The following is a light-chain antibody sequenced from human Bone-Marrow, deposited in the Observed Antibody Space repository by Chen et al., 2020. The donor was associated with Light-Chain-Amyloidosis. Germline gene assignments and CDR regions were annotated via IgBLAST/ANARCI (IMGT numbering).Light chain of an antibody. CDR2: DDS. CDR1: NIGSTS. V-gene: IGLV3-21*02. Sequence: SYVLTPPSSVSVAPGQTATIACGGNNIGSTSVHWYLQTPGHAPLLVVYDDSDRPSGIPERLSGSNSGNTATLTISRVEAGDEADYYCQVWDRSSDRPVFGGGTKLTVL. CDR3: QVWDRSSDRPV. J-gene: IGLJ3*02.